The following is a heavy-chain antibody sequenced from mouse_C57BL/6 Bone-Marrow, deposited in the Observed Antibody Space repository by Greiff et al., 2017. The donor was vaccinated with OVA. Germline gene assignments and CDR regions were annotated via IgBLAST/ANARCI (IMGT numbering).Heavy chain of an antibody. CDR2: IYPGDGVT. CDR3: ARRGVIYYDYDPFAY. J-gene: IGHJ3*01. CDR1: GYAFSSSW. D-gene: IGHD2-4*01. Sequence: VQLQQSGPELVKPGASVKISCKASGYAFSSSWMNWVKQRPGKGLEWIGRIYPGDGVTNYNGKFKGKATLTADKSSSTAYMQRRSLTSEDSAVYFCARRGVIYYDYDPFAYWGQGTLVTVSA. V-gene: IGHV1-82*01.